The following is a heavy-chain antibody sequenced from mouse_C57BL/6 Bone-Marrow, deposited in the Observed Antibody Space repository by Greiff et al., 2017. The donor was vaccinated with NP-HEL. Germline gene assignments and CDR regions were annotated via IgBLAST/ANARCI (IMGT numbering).Heavy chain of an antibody. CDR2: ISSGGSYT. CDR3: ARHWTGGWLDY. Sequence: EVKVVESGGDLVKPGGSLKLSCAASGFTFSSYGMSWVRQTPDKRLEWVATISSGGSYTYYPDSVKGRFTISRDNAKNTLYLQMSSLKSEDTAMYYCARHWTGGWLDYWGQGTTLTVSS. V-gene: IGHV5-6*01. D-gene: IGHD2-3*01. CDR1: GFTFSSYG. J-gene: IGHJ2*01.